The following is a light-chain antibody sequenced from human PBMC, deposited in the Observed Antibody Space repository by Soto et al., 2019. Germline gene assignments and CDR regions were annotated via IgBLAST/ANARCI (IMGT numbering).Light chain of an antibody. V-gene: IGKV3-11*01. CDR2: DAS. J-gene: IGKJ5*01. Sequence: VLTQSPDSLAVSLGERATINCKSSQSVDKYLVWYQQKPGQAPRLLIYDASNRATGIPARFSGSGSGTDFTLTISGLEPADLGVYYCQQRHNWPITFGQGTRLEIK. CDR3: QQRHNWPIT. CDR1: QSVDKY.